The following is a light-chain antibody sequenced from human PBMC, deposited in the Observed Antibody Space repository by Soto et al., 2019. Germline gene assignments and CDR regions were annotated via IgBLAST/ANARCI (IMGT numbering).Light chain of an antibody. CDR2: DAS. V-gene: IGKV3-11*01. CDR3: QQRSKWRPIT. CDR1: KSISDS. Sequence: EIWLTQSQATLSLSQGERATLSCGASKSISDSLAWFQQKPGEAPRLLIYDASNRATGIPARFSGSGSGTDYSLTIGSLETEDYAVYYYQQRSKWRPITFGQGTRLEIK. J-gene: IGKJ5*01.